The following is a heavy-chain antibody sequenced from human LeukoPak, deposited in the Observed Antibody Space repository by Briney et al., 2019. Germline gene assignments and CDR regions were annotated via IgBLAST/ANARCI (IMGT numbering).Heavy chain of an antibody. D-gene: IGHD2-2*01. CDR3: DAADY. J-gene: IGHJ4*02. Sequence: GGSLRLPCADSGFTFGSYAMTSVRPAPGKGLEWVSTVSASGSNTNYADSVRGRFTISRDNSKNTLYLQMNSLRAEDTAVYYCDAADYWGQGTLVTVSS. CDR2: VSASGSNT. CDR1: GFTFGSYA. V-gene: IGHV3-23*01.